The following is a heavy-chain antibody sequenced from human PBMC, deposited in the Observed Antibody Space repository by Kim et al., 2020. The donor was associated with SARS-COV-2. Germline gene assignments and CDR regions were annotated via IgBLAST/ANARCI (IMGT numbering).Heavy chain of an antibody. CDR2: GDSK. D-gene: IGHD6-13*01. J-gene: IGHJ4*02. CDR3: ANPRQPDY. V-gene: IGHV3-23*01. Sequence: GDSKSYAASVKGRFTVSRDNAKNTLYLQVSSLGSGDTAIYYCANPRQPDYWGQGTLVTVSS.